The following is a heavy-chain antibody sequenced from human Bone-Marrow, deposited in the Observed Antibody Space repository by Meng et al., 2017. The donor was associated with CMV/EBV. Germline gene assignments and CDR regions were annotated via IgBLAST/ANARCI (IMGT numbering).Heavy chain of an antibody. CDR1: GFTFSSYG. V-gene: IGHV3-30*02. Sequence: GGSLRLSCAASGFTFSSYGMHWVRQAPGKRLEWVAFIRYDGSNKYYADSVKGRFTISRDNSKNTLYLQMNSLRAEDTAVYYCAKERAEEFDYWGQGTLVTVSS. CDR2: IRYDGSNK. J-gene: IGHJ4*02. CDR3: AKERAEEFDY.